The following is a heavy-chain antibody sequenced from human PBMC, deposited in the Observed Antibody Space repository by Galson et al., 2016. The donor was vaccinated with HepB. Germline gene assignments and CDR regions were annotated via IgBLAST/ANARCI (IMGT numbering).Heavy chain of an antibody. V-gene: IGHV5-51*01. CDR2: IYPGDSDT. CDR3: VRVHFVRLLDYFYGVDV. CDR1: GNYFARYW. D-gene: IGHD3-9*01. J-gene: IGHJ6*02. Sequence: QSGAEVKKPGESLKISCEFSGNYFARYWIGWVRQMPGKGLEWMGIIYPGDSDTRCSPPFRGQVTFSVDESISTAYLQWSSLKASDTAIYYCVRVHFVRLLDYFYGVDVWGQGTTVTVSS.